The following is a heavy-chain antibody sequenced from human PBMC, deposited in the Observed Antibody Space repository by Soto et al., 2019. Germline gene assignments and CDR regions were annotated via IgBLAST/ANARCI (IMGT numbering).Heavy chain of an antibody. Sequence: GGSPRLSCAASGFTFSSYAMHWVRQAPGKGLEYVSAISSNGGSTYYANSVKGRVNICRDNSKDKLYLQMGSLRAEDMAVYYCARALGYCSSTSCYAIDYWGQGTLVTVSS. V-gene: IGHV3-64*01. D-gene: IGHD2-2*01. CDR3: ARALGYCSSTSCYAIDY. CDR2: ISSNGGST. CDR1: GFTFSSYA. J-gene: IGHJ4*02.